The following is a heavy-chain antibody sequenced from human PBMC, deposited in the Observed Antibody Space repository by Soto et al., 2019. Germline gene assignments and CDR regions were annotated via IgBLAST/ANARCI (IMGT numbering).Heavy chain of an antibody. Sequence: QVQLVESGGGVVQPGRSLRLSCAASGFTFSSYGMHWVRQAPGKGLEWVAVIWYDGSNKYYADSVKGRFTISRDNSKNTLYLQMNSLRAEDTAVYYCAREVYKYSSSSHKYFDYWGQGTLVTVSS. CDR1: GFTFSSYG. J-gene: IGHJ4*02. CDR3: AREVYKYSSSSHKYFDY. CDR2: IWYDGSNK. D-gene: IGHD6-6*01. V-gene: IGHV3-33*01.